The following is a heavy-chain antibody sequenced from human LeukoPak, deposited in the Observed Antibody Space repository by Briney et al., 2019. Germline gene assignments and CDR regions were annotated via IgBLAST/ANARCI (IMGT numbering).Heavy chain of an antibody. Sequence: SETLSLTCTVSGYSVSGGYYWGWIRQPPGKRLEWIGSSYYSGSTYNNPSLKSRVTISVDTSKNQFSLNLSSVTAADTAMYYCARAVGTSRNFFDYWGQGTLVTVSS. D-gene: IGHD4-23*01. J-gene: IGHJ4*02. CDR1: GYSVSGGYY. V-gene: IGHV4-38-2*02. CDR3: ARAVGTSRNFFDY. CDR2: SYYSGST.